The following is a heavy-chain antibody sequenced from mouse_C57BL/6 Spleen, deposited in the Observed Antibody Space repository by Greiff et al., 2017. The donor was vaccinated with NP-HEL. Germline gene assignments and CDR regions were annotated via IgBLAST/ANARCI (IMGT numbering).Heavy chain of an antibody. J-gene: IGHJ2*01. CDR1: GYAFSSYW. V-gene: IGHV1-80*01. CDR2: IYSGDGDN. D-gene: IGHD1-1*02. Sequence: VQLQQSGAELVKPGASVKISCKASGYAFSSYWMNWVKQRPGKGLEWIGQIYSGDGDNNYNGKFKGKATLTADKSASTAYIQLVSLTSEDSAVYFCARDGLCGWDDYWGQGTTLPVSS. CDR3: ARDGLCGWDDY.